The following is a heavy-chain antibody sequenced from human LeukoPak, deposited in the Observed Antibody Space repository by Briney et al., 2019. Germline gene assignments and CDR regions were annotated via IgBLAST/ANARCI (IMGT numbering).Heavy chain of an antibody. V-gene: IGHV1-18*01. J-gene: IGHJ4*02. Sequence: ASVKVSCKASGYTFTSYGISWVRQAPGQGLEWMGWVSAYNGNTNSAQKVQGRVTLTTDTSTSTAYMELRSLRSDDTAVYYCARQVDTSMALPDYWGQGTLVTVSS. CDR1: GYTFTSYG. CDR3: ARQVDTSMALPDY. CDR2: VSAYNGNT. D-gene: IGHD5-18*01.